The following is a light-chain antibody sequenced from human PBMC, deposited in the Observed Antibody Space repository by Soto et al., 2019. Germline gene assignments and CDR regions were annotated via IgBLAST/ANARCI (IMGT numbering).Light chain of an antibody. J-gene: IGKJ1*01. CDR1: QSVSSY. CDR3: QQRSNWRGT. Sequence: IVLTQSPSTLSLSPGERATLSCRASQSVSSYLAWYQQKPGQAPRLLIYDASNRATGIPARFSGSGSGTDFPLTIGSLEPEDFAVYYCQQRSNWRGTFGQGTKVEI. V-gene: IGKV3-11*01. CDR2: DAS.